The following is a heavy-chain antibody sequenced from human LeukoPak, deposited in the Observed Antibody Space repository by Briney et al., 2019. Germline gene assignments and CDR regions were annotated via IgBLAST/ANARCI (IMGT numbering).Heavy chain of an antibody. Sequence: GGCLRLSCAASGFTFSRYEMNWVRQAPGKGLEWVSYISSSGSTIYYADSVKGRFTISRDNAKNSLYLQMNSLRAEDTAVYYCARGDSSRLLWFGELLRFNAFDIWGQGTMVTVSS. V-gene: IGHV3-48*03. D-gene: IGHD3-10*01. J-gene: IGHJ3*02. CDR3: ARGDSSRLLWFGELLRFNAFDI. CDR1: GFTFSRYE. CDR2: ISSSGSTI.